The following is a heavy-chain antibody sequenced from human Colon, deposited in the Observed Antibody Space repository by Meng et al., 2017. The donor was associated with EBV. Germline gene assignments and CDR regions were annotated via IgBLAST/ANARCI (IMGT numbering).Heavy chain of an antibody. CDR3: VRVRGDFDY. CDR1: GDSVSYPNSF. D-gene: IGHD3-16*01. CDR2: INSNWNT. Sequence: QLRLQVAGPGLVTPSESLSLGGFVSGDSVSYPNSFWGWVRQAPGKGLEWVGSINSNWNTYSNPSITSRVTMSLDTSKNQFSLKLSSVTAADTAVYYCVRVRGDFDYWGQGTLVTVSS. J-gene: IGHJ4*02. V-gene: IGHV4-39*07.